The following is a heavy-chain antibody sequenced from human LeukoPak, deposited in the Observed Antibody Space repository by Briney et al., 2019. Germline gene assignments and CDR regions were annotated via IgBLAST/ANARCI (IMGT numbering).Heavy chain of an antibody. CDR3: ARGDGYYFGP. Sequence: GGSLRLSCAASGFTFGHYWMNWVRLAPGKGLAWVANIREDGSDDTYVDSVKGRFTISRDNAKNSLFLQMNNLRAEDTAVYYCARGDGYYFGPWGQGTLVTVSS. CDR2: IREDGSDD. J-gene: IGHJ4*02. CDR1: GFTFGHYW. V-gene: IGHV3-7*03.